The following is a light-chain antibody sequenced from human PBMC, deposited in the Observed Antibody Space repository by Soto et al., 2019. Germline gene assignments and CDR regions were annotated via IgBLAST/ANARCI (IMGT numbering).Light chain of an antibody. CDR2: AAS. J-gene: IGKJ1*01. V-gene: IGKV1-39*01. CDR3: QQSYTTPWT. Sequence: DIQMTQSPSSLSASVGDRVTITCRASQSISNYLNWYQQKPGKAPKLLISAASSLQRGVPSSFSGSGSGTDFTLTISSLQPEHFATYYCQQSYTTPWTFGQGTKVEI. CDR1: QSISNY.